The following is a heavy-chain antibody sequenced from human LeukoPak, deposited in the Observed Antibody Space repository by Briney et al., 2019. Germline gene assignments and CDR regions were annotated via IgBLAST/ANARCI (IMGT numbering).Heavy chain of an antibody. Sequence: GGSLRLSCAASGFTVSSNYMSWVRQAPGKGLEWVSVIYSGGSTYYADSVKGRFTVSRDNAKNTLYLQMNSLRAEDTAVYYCARGGSSAYYTNWGQGTLVTVSS. J-gene: IGHJ4*02. CDR1: GFTVSSNY. D-gene: IGHD3-22*01. CDR2: IYSGGST. V-gene: IGHV3-66*01. CDR3: ARGGSSAYYTN.